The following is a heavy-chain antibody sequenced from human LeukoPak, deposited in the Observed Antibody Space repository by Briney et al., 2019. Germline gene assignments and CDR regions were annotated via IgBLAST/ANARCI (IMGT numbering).Heavy chain of an antibody. CDR3: ASGGSRSGYYTRPYYYYGMDV. D-gene: IGHD3-3*01. J-gene: IGHJ6*02. CDR1: GGSFSGYY. CDR2: INHSGST. Sequence: SETLSLTCAVYGGSFSGYYWSWIRQPPGKGLEWIGEINHSGSTNYNPSLKSRVTISVDTSKNQFSLKLSSVTAADTAVYYCASGGSRSGYYTRPYYYYGMDVWGQGTTVTVSS. V-gene: IGHV4-34*01.